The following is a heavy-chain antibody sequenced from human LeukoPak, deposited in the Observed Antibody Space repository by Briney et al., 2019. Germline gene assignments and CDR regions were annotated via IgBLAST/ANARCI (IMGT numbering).Heavy chain of an antibody. CDR2: ISSSGSTT. Sequence: PGGSLRLSCAASGFTFSSYEMNWVRQAPGKGLEWVSYISSSGSTTYYADSVKGRFTISRDNSKNTLYLQMNSLRAEDTAVYYCAKDPSSGGYFDCWGQGTLVTVSS. V-gene: IGHV3-48*03. CDR3: AKDPSSGGYFDC. J-gene: IGHJ4*02. CDR1: GFTFSSYE. D-gene: IGHD6-19*01.